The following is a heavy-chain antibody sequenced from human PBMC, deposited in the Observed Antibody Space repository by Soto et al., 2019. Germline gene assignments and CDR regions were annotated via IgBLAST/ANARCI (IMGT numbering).Heavy chain of an antibody. J-gene: IGHJ4*02. CDR2: IIPIFGTA. CDR1: GGTFSSYA. Sequence: SVKVSCKASGGTFSSYAISWVRQAPGQGLEWMGGIIPIFGTANYAQKFQGRVTITADESTSTAYMELSSLRSEDTAVYYCARDRYYYDSSGYYSWGTFDYWGQGTLVTVSS. CDR3: ARDRYYYDSSGYYSWGTFDY. D-gene: IGHD3-22*01. V-gene: IGHV1-69*13.